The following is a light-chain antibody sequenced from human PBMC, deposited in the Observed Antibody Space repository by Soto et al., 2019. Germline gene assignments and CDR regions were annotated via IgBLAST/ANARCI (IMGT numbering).Light chain of an antibody. CDR3: KQSYT. J-gene: IGKJ2*01. Sequence: DIQMTQSPSSLSASVGDRVTITCQASQDISNYLNWYQQKPGKAPKLLIYDASNLETGVPSRFNESGSGTDFTFTISSLQPEDIATYYCKQSYTFGQGTKLEIK. CDR2: DAS. V-gene: IGKV1-33*01. CDR1: QDISNY.